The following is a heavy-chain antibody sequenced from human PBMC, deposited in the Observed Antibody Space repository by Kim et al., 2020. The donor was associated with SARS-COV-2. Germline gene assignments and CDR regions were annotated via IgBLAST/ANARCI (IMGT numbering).Heavy chain of an antibody. V-gene: IGHV4-38-2*02. CDR3: ASLIEGHIFDY. CDR2: IYHSGST. D-gene: IGHD2-21*01. Sequence: SETLSLTCTVSGYSISSGYYWGWIRQPPGKVLELVGSIYHSGSTYYNPSLKSRVTISVDTSKNQFSLKLSSVTAADTAVYYCASLIEGHIFDYWGQGTLVTVSS. J-gene: IGHJ4*02. CDR1: GYSISSGYY.